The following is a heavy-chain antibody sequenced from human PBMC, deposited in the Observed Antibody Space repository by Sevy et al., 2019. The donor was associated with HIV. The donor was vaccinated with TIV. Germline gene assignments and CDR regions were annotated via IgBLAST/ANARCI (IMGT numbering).Heavy chain of an antibody. CDR1: GFTFDDFA. D-gene: IGHD6-13*01. J-gene: IGHJ2*01. V-gene: IGHV3-9*01. CDR2: INWNSGRT. CDR3: AKDRAASGPGWYFDL. Sequence: GGSLRLSCAASGFTFDDFAMHWVWQSPGKGLEWVSGINWNSGRTEYADSVKGRFTISRHNTKDSLYLQMHSLRHEDTAFYYCAKDRAASGPGWYFDLWGRGTLVTVSS.